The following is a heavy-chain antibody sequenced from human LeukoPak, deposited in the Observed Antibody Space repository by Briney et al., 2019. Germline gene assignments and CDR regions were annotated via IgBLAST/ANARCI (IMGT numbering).Heavy chain of an antibody. Sequence: ASVKVSCKASGYSFNTYAISWVRQAPGQGLEWMGWISGYNGNTNYVQKLQGRVTMTTDTSTSTAYMELSSLRSEDTAVYYCARDGRDYYYYMDVWGKGTTVTVSS. CDR1: GYSFNTYA. CDR2: ISGYNGNT. CDR3: ARDGRDYYYYMDV. V-gene: IGHV1-18*01. J-gene: IGHJ6*03.